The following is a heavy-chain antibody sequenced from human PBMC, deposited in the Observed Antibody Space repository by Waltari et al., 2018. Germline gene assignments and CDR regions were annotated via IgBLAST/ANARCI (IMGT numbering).Heavy chain of an antibody. CDR1: GGSISSGDYY. CDR3: ARVNSSGPASYYMDV. CDR2: IYYSGST. V-gene: IGHV4-30-4*08. D-gene: IGHD6-19*01. J-gene: IGHJ6*03. Sequence: QVQLQESGPGLVKPSQTLSLTCPVSGGSISSGDYYWSWIRQPPGKGLEWIGYIYYSGSTYYNPSLKSRVTISVDTSKNQFSLKLSSVTAADTAVYYCARVNSSGPASYYMDVWGKGTTVTVSS.